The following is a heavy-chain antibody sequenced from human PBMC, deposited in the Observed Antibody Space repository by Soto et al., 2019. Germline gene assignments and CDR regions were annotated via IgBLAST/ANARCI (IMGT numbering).Heavy chain of an antibody. D-gene: IGHD3-16*01. CDR3: FRGGVTSRTFDY. CDR2: IFPDDSDT. Sequence: GESLKISCKASGYIIKNYWIGWVRQMPGQGLEWMGIIFPDDSDTRYSPSFQGHVTISVDKSISTAYVQWSSLKASDSAIYFCFRGGVTSRTFDYWGQGTLVTVSS. CDR1: GYIIKNYW. J-gene: IGHJ4*02. V-gene: IGHV5-51*01.